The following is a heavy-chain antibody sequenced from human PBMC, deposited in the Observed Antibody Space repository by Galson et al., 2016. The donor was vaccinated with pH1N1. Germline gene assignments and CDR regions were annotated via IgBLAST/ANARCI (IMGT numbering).Heavy chain of an antibody. CDR1: GFNFRNYG. CDR2: VRNDGAKK. V-gene: IGHV3-30*02. Sequence: LRLSCAASGFNFRNYGMHWVRQAPGKGLDWVAFVRNDGAKKQYVDSVKGRFTISKDNYKNTLYLQMTSVRPEDTAVYYCATDGGSWGSGGSDYGVSDYWGQRTIVTVAS. D-gene: IGHD4/OR15-4a*01. J-gene: IGHJ4*02. CDR3: ATDGGSWGSGGSDYGVSDY.